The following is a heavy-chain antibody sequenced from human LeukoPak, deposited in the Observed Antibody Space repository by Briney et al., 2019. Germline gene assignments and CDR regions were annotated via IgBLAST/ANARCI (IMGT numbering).Heavy chain of an antibody. CDR2: IYTSGST. Sequence: SETLSLTCTVSGGSISSYYWSWIRQPAGKGLEWIGRIYTSGSTNYNPSLKSRVTMSVDTSKNQFSLKLSSVTAADTAVYYCARVLSITIFGVVTEQDAFDTWGQGTMVTVSS. D-gene: IGHD3-3*01. V-gene: IGHV4-4*07. CDR3: ARVLSITIFGVVTEQDAFDT. CDR1: GGSISSYY. J-gene: IGHJ3*02.